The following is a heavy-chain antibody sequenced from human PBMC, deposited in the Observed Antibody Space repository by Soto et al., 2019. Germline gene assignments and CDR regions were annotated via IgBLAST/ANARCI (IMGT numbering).Heavy chain of an antibody. V-gene: IGHV3-30-3*01. CDR3: ARDGKYAPPFDY. CDR2: ISYDGSNK. CDR1: GFTFSSYA. D-gene: IGHD2-8*01. Sequence: QSGGSLRLSCAASGFTFSSYAMHWVRQAPGKGLEWVAVISYDGSNKYYADSVKGRFTISRDNSKNTLYLQMNSLRAGDTAVYYCARDGKYAPPFDYWGQGTLVTVSS. J-gene: IGHJ4*02.